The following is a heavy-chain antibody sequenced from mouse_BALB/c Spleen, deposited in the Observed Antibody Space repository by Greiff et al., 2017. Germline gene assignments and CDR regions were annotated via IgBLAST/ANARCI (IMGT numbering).Heavy chain of an antibody. Sequence: EVHLVESGGGLVQPGGSLKLSCAASGFTFSSYGMSWVRQTPDKRLELVATINSNGGSTYYPDSVKGRFTISRDNAKNTLYLQMSSLKSEDTAMYYCARHYYGYYAMDYWGQGTSVTVSS. V-gene: IGHV5-6-3*01. CDR1: GFTFSSYG. CDR2: INSNGGST. D-gene: IGHD1-2*01. J-gene: IGHJ4*01. CDR3: ARHYYGYYAMDY.